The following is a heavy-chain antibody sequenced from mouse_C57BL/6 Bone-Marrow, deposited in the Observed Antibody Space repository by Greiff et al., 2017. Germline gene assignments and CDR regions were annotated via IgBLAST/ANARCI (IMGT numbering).Heavy chain of an antibody. CDR3: ARDGGLYSS. Sequence: ESGPGLVKPSQSLSLTCSVTGYSITRGYYWNWIRQFPGNKLEWMGYISYDGSNNYNPSLKNRISITRDTSKNQLFLKLNSVTTEDTATYYCARDGGLYSSWGQGTSVTVSS. D-gene: IGHD2-1*01. V-gene: IGHV3-6*01. CDR1: GYSITRGYY. J-gene: IGHJ4*01. CDR2: ISYDGSN.